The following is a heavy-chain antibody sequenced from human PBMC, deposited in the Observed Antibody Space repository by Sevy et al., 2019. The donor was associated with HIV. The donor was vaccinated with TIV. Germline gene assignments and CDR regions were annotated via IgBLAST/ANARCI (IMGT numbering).Heavy chain of an antibody. D-gene: IGHD2-21*02. J-gene: IGHJ4*02. V-gene: IGHV4-30-4*01. CDR1: GGSISSGDYY. Sequence: SETLSLTCTVSGGSISSGDYYWNWLRQAPGKGPEWIGYIYHSVSTFYNPSLKSRAAVSIDTSKNQFSLKLSSVTAADTAVYHCARSVGTGNYFDYWGQGALVTVSS. CDR2: IYHSVST. CDR3: ARSVGTGNYFDY.